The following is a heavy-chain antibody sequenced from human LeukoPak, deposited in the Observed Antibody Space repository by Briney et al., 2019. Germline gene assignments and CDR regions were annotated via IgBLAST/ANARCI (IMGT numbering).Heavy chain of an antibody. Sequence: PSETLSLTCAVYGGSFSGYYWSWIRQPPGKGLEWIGEINHSGSTNYNPSLKSRVTISVDTSKNQFSLKLSSVTAVDTAVYYCARGRIITMVRGSLGIYFDYWGQGTLVTVSS. J-gene: IGHJ4*02. CDR3: ARGRIITMVRGSLGIYFDY. V-gene: IGHV4-34*01. CDR2: INHSGST. CDR1: GGSFSGYY. D-gene: IGHD3-10*01.